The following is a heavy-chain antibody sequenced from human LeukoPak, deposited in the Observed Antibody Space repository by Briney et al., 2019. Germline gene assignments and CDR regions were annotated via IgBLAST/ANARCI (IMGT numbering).Heavy chain of an antibody. CDR3: ARGGKTLVGAINRRPFDY. V-gene: IGHV1-18*01. J-gene: IGHJ4*02. CDR1: GYTFTSYG. Sequence: ASVKVSCKASGYTFTSYGITWVRQAPGQGPEWMGWINADNGDTKYAQNLQGRVTMTRDTSTSTVYMELSSLRSEDTAVYYCARGGKTLVGAINRRPFDYWGQGTLVTVSS. CDR2: INADNGDT. D-gene: IGHD1-26*01.